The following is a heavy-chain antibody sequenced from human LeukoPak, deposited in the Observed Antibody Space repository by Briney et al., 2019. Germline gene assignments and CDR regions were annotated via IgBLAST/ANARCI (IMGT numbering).Heavy chain of an antibody. CDR2: IYYSGST. D-gene: IGHD3-16*01. Sequence: SETLSLTCTVSGGSISSGDYYWSWIRQPPGKGLGWIGYIYYSGSTYYNPSLKSRVTISVDTSKNQFSLRLSSVTAADTAVYYCARDPIMITFGGVTPPDYWGQGTLVTVSS. CDR3: ARDPIMITFGGVTPPDY. CDR1: GGSISSGDYY. J-gene: IGHJ4*02. V-gene: IGHV4-30-4*01.